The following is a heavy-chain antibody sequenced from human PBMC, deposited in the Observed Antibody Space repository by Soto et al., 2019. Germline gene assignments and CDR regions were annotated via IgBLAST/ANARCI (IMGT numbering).Heavy chain of an antibody. D-gene: IGHD3-3*01. CDR1: VYTFTGYY. J-gene: IGHJ5*02. Sequence: KVSCKASVYTFTGYYMHWVRQAPVQGLEWMGWINPNSGGTNYAQKFQGRVTMTRDTSISTAYMELSRLRSDDKAVYYCAREIRKVPYDDFWSGSNWFLPWGQGTLVTVST. CDR2: INPNSGGT. V-gene: IGHV1-2*02. CDR3: AREIRKVPYDDFWSGSNWFLP.